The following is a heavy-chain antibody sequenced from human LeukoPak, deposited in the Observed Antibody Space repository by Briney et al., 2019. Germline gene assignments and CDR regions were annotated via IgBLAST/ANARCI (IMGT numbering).Heavy chain of an antibody. CDR2: ISSSSSYI. CDR3: ARDPVPAAFDY. V-gene: IGHV3-21*01. J-gene: IGHJ4*02. Sequence: GGSLRLSCAASGFTLSSYSMNWVRQAPGKGLEWVSSISSSSSYIYYADSVKGRFTISRDNAKNSLYLQMNSLRAEDTAVYYCARDPVPAAFDYWGQGTLVTVSS. D-gene: IGHD2-2*01. CDR1: GFTLSSYS.